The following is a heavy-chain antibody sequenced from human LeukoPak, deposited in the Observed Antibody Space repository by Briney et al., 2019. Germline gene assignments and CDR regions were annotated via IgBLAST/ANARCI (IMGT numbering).Heavy chain of an antibody. CDR1: GFTFSNSA. D-gene: IGHD6-13*01. J-gene: IGHJ4*02. Sequence: GGSLRLSCAASGFTFSNSAMSWVRQAPGKGLEWVSTLGGSGITTYYADSVKGRFTISRDNSKNTLYLQMNSLRAEDTAVYYCARNPGYSSSWLREYYFDYWGQGTLVTVSS. CDR3: ARNPGYSSSWLREYYFDY. V-gene: IGHV3-23*01. CDR2: LGGSGITT.